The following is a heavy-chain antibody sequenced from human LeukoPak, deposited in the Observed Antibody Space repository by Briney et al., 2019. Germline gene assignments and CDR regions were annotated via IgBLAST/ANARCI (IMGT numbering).Heavy chain of an antibody. CDR3: ARGGLLWFGELPRESLGY. D-gene: IGHD3-10*01. CDR2: INPNSGGR. Sequence: SVPVSCKASGYTFTGYYMHWVRQAPGQGLEWVGWINPNSGGRNYAQKFQGWVTMTRDTSISTAYMELSRLRSDDTAVYYCARGGLLWFGELPRESLGYWGQGTLVTASS. CDR1: GYTFTGYY. V-gene: IGHV1-2*04. J-gene: IGHJ4*02.